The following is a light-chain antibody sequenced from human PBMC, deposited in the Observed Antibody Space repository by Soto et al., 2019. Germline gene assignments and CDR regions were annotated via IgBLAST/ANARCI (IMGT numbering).Light chain of an antibody. CDR3: TQGTHWPRT. CDR2: RVS. J-gene: IGKJ1*01. Sequence: DVVLTQSPLSLPVNFGQPASISCRSSKSLVYSDGNTPLSWVHQRPGQSPSRLIHRVSSRDSGVPDRFRGSGSGTDFTLEISRVEAEDVGIYFCTQGTHWPRTFGQGTKVEVK. CDR1: KSLVYSDGNTP. V-gene: IGKV2-30*01.